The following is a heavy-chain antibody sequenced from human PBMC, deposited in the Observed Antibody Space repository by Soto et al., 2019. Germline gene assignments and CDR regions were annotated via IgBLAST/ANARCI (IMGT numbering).Heavy chain of an antibody. CDR2: IWYDGSNK. V-gene: IGHV3-33*01. J-gene: IGHJ4*02. CDR1: GFTFSSYG. Sequence: QVQLVESGGGVVQPGRSLRLSCAASGFTFSSYGMHWVRQAPGKGLEWVAVIWYDGSNKYYADSVKGRFTISRDNSKNTLYLQMNSLRAEDTAVYYCARDANTYYEFWSRPFDYWGQGTLVTVSS. D-gene: IGHD3-3*01. CDR3: ARDANTYYEFWSRPFDY.